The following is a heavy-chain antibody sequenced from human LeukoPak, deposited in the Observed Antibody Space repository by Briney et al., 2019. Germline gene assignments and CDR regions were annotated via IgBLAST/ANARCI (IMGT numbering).Heavy chain of an antibody. CDR1: GGSISSSNW. CDR2: IYHSGST. J-gene: IGHJ3*02. V-gene: IGHV4-4*02. Sequence: SGTLSLTCAVSGGSISSSNWWSWVRQPPGKGLEWIGEIYHSGSTYYSPSLKSRVTISLDTSRNQFSLKLNSVTAADTAVYYCAKSNGYGLIDIWGQGTMVTVSS. D-gene: IGHD3-22*01. CDR3: AKSNGYGLIDI.